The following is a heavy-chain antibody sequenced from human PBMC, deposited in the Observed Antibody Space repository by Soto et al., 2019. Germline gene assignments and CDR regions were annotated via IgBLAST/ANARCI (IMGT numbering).Heavy chain of an antibody. D-gene: IGHD3-3*01. CDR3: ARSDFWSGYLSRFNWFDP. J-gene: IGHJ5*02. Sequence: QVQLVESGGGLVKPGGSLRLSCAASGFTFSDYYMRWIRQAPGKGLEWVSYISSSGSTIYYADSVKGRFTISRDNAKNSLYLQMNSLRAEDPAVYYCARSDFWSGYLSRFNWFDPWGQGTLVTVSS. CDR2: ISSSGSTI. V-gene: IGHV3-11*01. CDR1: GFTFSDYY.